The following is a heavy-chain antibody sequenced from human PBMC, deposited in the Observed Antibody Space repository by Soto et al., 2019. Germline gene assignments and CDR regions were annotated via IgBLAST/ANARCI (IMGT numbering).Heavy chain of an antibody. CDR2: ISYDGSEK. Sequence: QVQLVESGGSVVQPGRSLRLSCVASGFTFSSYVMHWVRQAPGKGLEWVALISYDGSEKYYADSVKGRFTFSRDNSKNXLFLQMSSLRAEDTAVYYCARDLLSYHDFWSGSWSSRDAFDLWGQGTMVTVSS. V-gene: IGHV3-30*04. D-gene: IGHD3-3*01. CDR3: ARDLLSYHDFWSGSWSSRDAFDL. CDR1: GFTFSSYV. J-gene: IGHJ3*01.